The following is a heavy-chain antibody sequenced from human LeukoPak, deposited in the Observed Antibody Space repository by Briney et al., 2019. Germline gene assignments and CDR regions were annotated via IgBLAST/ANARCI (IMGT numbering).Heavy chain of an antibody. CDR1: GFTFSSYA. D-gene: IGHD2-2*01. V-gene: IGHV3-30-3*01. J-gene: IGHJ6*03. CDR2: ISYDGSNK. CDR3: AREGIVVVPAAIYYYYYMDV. Sequence: PGGPLRLSCAASGFTFSSYAMHWVRRAPGKGLEWVAVISYDGSNKYYADSVKGRFTISRDNSKNTLYLQMNSLRAEDTAVYYCAREGIVVVPAAIYYYYYMDVWGKGTTVTVSS.